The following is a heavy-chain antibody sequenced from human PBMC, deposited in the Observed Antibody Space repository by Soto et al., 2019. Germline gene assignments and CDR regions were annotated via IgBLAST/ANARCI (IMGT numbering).Heavy chain of an antibody. J-gene: IGHJ4*02. D-gene: IGHD3-9*01. CDR3: ARPPGYISDWYYFDL. CDR1: GYSFINYY. CDR2: ISPKSGGT. V-gene: IGHV1-2*02. Sequence: QVQLVQSGAEVKKPGASVKISCEASGYSFINYYMHWVRQAPGQGFEWMGRISPKSGGTNYAQKFQGRVSLSWDTSLNPAYMELSSLMSEDTAVYYCARPPGYISDWYYFDLWGQGTQVTVSS.